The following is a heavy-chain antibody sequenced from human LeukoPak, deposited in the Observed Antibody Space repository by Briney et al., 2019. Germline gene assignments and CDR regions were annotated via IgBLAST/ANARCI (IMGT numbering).Heavy chain of an antibody. CDR1: EFTFNNHD. Sequence: GRSLRLSCAASEFTFNNHDMHWVRQAPGKGLEWVAAISYDRRNKYYADSVKGRFTISRDNSKNTLNLQMNSLRTEDTAVFYCAKPRDIDSWAFDVWGQGTMVTVSS. CDR3: AKPRDIDSWAFDV. V-gene: IGHV3-30*18. D-gene: IGHD2-15*01. J-gene: IGHJ3*01. CDR2: ISYDRRNK.